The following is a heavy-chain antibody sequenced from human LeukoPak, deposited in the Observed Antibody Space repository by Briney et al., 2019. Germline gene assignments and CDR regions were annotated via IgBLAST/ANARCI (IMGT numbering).Heavy chain of an antibody. D-gene: IGHD6-13*01. V-gene: IGHV1-69*04. CDR3: ASIAAASYGMDV. J-gene: IGHJ6*02. CDR2: IIPILGIA. CDR1: GGTFSSYA. Sequence: SVKVSCKASGGTFSSYAISWVRQAPGQGLEWMGRIIPILGIANYAQKFQGRVTITADKSTSTAYMELSSLRSEDTAVYYCASIAAASYGMDVWGQGTTVTVSS.